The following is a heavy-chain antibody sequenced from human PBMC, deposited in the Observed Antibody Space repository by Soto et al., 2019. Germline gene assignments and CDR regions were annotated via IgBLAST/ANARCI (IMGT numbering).Heavy chain of an antibody. CDR1: GFTFSSYW. Sequence: LRLSCAASGFTFSSYWMHWVRQAPGKGLVWVSRISNDGSSTSYADSVKGRFTISRDNAENTLFLQVNSLRAEDTAVYYCARVPYCSSTSCYSYFDYWGQGTLVTVSS. D-gene: IGHD2-2*01. J-gene: IGHJ4*02. V-gene: IGHV3-74*01. CDR2: ISNDGSST. CDR3: ARVPYCSSTSCYSYFDY.